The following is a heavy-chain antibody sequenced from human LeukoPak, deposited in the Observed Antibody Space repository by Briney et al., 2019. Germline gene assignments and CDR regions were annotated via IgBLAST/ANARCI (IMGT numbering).Heavy chain of an antibody. D-gene: IGHD3-16*01. CDR2: ISHTRTT. Sequence: PSETLSLTCTVSGYPISNGYYWGWIRQPPGKGLEWIGSISHTRTTYYSPSLKSRVTISLDTSKKQFSLKLSSVSAADRAVYYCAREAFGPGGAFDIWGQGTMVTVSS. V-gene: IGHV4-38-2*02. CDR3: AREAFGPGGAFDI. J-gene: IGHJ3*02. CDR1: GYPISNGYY.